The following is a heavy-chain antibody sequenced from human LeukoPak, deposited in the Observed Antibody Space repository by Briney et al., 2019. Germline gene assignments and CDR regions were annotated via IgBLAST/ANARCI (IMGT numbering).Heavy chain of an antibody. V-gene: IGHV3-74*01. CDR2: INRGGSRT. J-gene: IGHJ4*02. Sequence: GGSLRLSCAASGFTFSSYSMNWVRQAQGKGLMWVSRINRGGSRTDYADSVKGRFTISRDDAKNTLYLQLNSLRAEDTAVYFCARGGSDTAMAHDYWGQGTLVTVSS. CDR1: GFTFSSYS. D-gene: IGHD5-18*01. CDR3: ARGGSDTAMAHDY.